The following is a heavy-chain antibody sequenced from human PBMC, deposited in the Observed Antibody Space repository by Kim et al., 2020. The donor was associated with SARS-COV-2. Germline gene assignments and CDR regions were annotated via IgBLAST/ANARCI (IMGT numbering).Heavy chain of an antibody. V-gene: IGHV3-21*01. Sequence: GGSLRLSCAASGFTFSSYSMNWVRQAPGKGLEWVSSISSSSSYIYYADSVKGRFTISRDNAKNSLYLQMNSLRAEDTAVYYCARVASLWFGELLCLAPDYWGQGTLVTVSS. CDR1: GFTFSSYS. D-gene: IGHD3-10*01. J-gene: IGHJ4*02. CDR3: ARVASLWFGELLCLAPDY. CDR2: ISSSSSYI.